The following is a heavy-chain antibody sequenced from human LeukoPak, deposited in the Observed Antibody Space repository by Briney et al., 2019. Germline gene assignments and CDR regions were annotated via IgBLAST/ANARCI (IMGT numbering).Heavy chain of an antibody. J-gene: IGHJ4*02. D-gene: IGHD2-15*01. CDR3: ARAFLVGYSPEEYFFDY. Sequence: SETLSLTCAVYGGSFSSSNWWSWVRQPPGKGLECIGDIYHLGATNYNPSLKSRVTISVDKSKNQFSLKLSSVTAADTAVYYCARAFLVGYSPEEYFFDYWGQGALVTVSS. V-gene: IGHV4-4*02. CDR2: IYHLGAT. CDR1: GGSFSSSNW.